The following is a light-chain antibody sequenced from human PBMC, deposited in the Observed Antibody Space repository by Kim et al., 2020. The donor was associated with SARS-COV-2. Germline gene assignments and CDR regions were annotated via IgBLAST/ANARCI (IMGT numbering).Light chain of an antibody. CDR3: QAWDSSTVV. Sequence: SYELTQPPSVSVSPGQTARITCSGDKLGDKYACWYQQKPGQSPVLVIYQDSKRPSGIPERFSGSNSGHTATLTISGTQAMDEADYYCQAWDSSTVVFGGGTQLTVL. CDR1: KLGDKY. V-gene: IGLV3-1*01. CDR2: QDS. J-gene: IGLJ2*01.